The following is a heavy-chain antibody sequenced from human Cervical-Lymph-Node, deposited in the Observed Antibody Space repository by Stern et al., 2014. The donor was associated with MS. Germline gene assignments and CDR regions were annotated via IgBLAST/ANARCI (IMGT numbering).Heavy chain of an antibody. Sequence: VQLVESGGGVVQPGRSLRLSCAASGFGFSSYAMHWVRQAPGKGLERVAVISYDGSNEYYADSVKGRFTISRDNSKNTMYLQMNSLRVEDTAVYFCARGLQEGGTYFQHWGQGTLVTVSS. CDR1: GFGFSSYA. V-gene: IGHV3-30*01. D-gene: IGHD1-1*01. J-gene: IGHJ1*01. CDR2: ISYDGSNE. CDR3: ARGLQEGGTYFQH.